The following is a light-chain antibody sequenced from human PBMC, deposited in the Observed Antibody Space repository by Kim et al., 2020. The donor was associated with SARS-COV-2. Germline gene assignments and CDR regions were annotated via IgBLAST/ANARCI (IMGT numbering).Light chain of an antibody. V-gene: IGKV3-15*01. CDR1: QSISNN. CDR3: QQYNKWPT. J-gene: IGKJ4*01. Sequence: SVSPGERATRSCRASQSISNNLAWYQQKPGQAPRLLIYGASTRATGVPARFSGSGSGTEFTFTVSSLQSEDFAVYYCQQYNKWPTFGGGTKVDIK. CDR2: GAS.